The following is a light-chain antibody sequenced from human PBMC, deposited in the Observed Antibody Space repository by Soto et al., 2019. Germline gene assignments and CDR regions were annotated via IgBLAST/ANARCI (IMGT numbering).Light chain of an antibody. CDR2: EVS. J-gene: IGLJ1*01. Sequence: QSALTQPASVSGSPGQSITISCTGTSSDVGGYNYVSWYQQHPGKAPKLMIYEVSNRPSGVSNRFSGSKSGNTASLTISGLQAEDEAEYYCISFTSSSTFGFGTGTKLTVL. CDR3: ISFTSSSTFG. CDR1: SSDVGGYNY. V-gene: IGLV2-14*01.